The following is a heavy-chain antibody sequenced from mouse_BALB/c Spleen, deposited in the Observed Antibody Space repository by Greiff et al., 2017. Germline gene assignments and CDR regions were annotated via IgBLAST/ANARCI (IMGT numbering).Heavy chain of an antibody. V-gene: IGHV5-17*02. CDR3: ARITTAGLN. CDR2: ISSGSSTI. J-gene: IGHJ4*01. CDR1: GFTFSSFG. D-gene: IGHD2-4*01. Sequence: EVKLQESGGGLVQPGGSRKLSCAASGFTFSSFGMHWVRQAPEKGLEWVAYISSGSSTIYYADTVKGRFTISRDNPKNTLFLQMTSLRSEDTAMYYCARITTAGLNWGQGTSVTVSS.